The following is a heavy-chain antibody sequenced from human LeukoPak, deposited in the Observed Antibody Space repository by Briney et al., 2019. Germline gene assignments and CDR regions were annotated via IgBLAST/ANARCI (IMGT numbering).Heavy chain of an antibody. Sequence: GESLKISCQASGSSFSSYWIACVRQMPGKGLEWMGIIYYRDSRATYSPSFQGQVTISVDKSISTAYLQLSSLTASYTAMYYCARDLSSITSCPNYWGPGTLVTVSS. CDR2: IYYRDSRA. CDR3: ARDLSSITSCPNY. CDR1: GSSFSSYW. V-gene: IGHV5-51*01. D-gene: IGHD2-2*01. J-gene: IGHJ4*02.